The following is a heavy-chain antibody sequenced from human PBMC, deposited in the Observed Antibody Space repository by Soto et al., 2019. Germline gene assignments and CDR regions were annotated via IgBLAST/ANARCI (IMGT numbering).Heavy chain of an antibody. Sequence: SETLSLTCTVSNDSISSYYCHWIRQPAGKGLEWIGRIYTSGSTTYNPSLKSRVTMSVDTSKNQFSLKLNSVTAADTAVYFCARDREYSNSWVLNYWGQGTLVTVSS. D-gene: IGHD6-13*01. CDR3: ARDREYSNSWVLNY. CDR1: NDSISSYY. CDR2: IYTSGST. V-gene: IGHV4-4*07. J-gene: IGHJ4*02.